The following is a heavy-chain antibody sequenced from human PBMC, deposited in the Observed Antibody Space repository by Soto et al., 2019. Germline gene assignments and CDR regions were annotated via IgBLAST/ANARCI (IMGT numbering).Heavy chain of an antibody. CDR1: GFTFSSSW. J-gene: IGHJ4*02. CDR3: ARKRNIGGG. D-gene: IGHD1-26*01. Sequence: VGSLRLSCAASGFTFSSSWLTWVRQAPGKGLEWMANINEDGSEKYYMDSVKGRFTISRDNARNSLYLQMNSLRVDDTAVYYCARKRNIGGGWGQGNL. V-gene: IGHV3-7*03. CDR2: INEDGSEK.